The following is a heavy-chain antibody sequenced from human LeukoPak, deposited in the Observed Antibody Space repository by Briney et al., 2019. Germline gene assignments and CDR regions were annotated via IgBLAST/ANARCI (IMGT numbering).Heavy chain of an antibody. D-gene: IGHD6-19*01. CDR1: RFPFSGAS. J-gene: IGHJ4*02. CDR3: MSPHAEQWLVR. V-gene: IGHV3-73*01. Sequence: QPGGSLKLSCAAPRFPFSGASMHWLRQASGRGLEWIGRIRSKTNNYATAYAASVKGRFTISRNDSGNTAYLQMNSLKPEDTAVYSCMSPHAEQWLVRWGQGTLVTVSS. CDR2: IRSKTNNYAT.